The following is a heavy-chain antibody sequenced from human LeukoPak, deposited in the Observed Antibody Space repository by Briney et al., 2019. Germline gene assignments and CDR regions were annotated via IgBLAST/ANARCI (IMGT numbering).Heavy chain of an antibody. Sequence: ASVKVSCKVSGYTLTELSMHWVRQAPGKGLEWMGGFDPEDGETIYAQKFQGRVTITADESTSTAYMELSSLRSEDTVVYYCARVCLGNEPGSPQNYYYYGMDVWGQGTTVTVSS. J-gene: IGHJ6*02. CDR3: ARVCLGNEPGSPQNYYYYGMDV. CDR2: FDPEDGET. CDR1: GYTLTELS. V-gene: IGHV1-24*01. D-gene: IGHD5/OR15-5a*01.